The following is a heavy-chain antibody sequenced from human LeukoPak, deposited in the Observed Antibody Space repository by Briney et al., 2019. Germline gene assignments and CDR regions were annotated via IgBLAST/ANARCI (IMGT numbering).Heavy chain of an antibody. CDR3: ARDGWFGDYNWFDP. J-gene: IGHJ5*02. V-gene: IGHV3-48*01. CDR1: GLTFSSYS. Sequence: GESLRLSCADSGLTFSSYSMNWVRQAPGKGLEWVSYISSASNTIYYADFVKGRFSICRDNAKNSLYLQMNSLRAEDTAMYYCARDGWFGDYNWFDPWGQGTLVTVSS. D-gene: IGHD3-10*01. CDR2: ISSASNTI.